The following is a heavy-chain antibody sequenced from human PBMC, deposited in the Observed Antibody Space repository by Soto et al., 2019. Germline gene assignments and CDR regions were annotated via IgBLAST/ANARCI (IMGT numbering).Heavy chain of an antibody. J-gene: IGHJ4*02. CDR1: GGTFSTYS. D-gene: IGHD1-26*01. CDR3: SRSSGNNYGVGTNYYFDF. V-gene: IGHV1-69*06. CDR2: IIPIFGTA. Sequence: QVQLVQSGAEVKKPGSSVKVSCKTSGGTFSTYSIVWVRQAPGEGLEWMGGIIPIFGTANYAQKFQDRVTITADKSTNTPLMELSSLKSEDTAMYSCSRSSGNNYGVGTNYYFDFWGQGTLVTVSS.